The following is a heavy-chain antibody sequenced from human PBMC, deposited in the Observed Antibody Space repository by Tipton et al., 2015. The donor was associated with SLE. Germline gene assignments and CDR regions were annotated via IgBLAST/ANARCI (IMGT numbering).Heavy chain of an antibody. D-gene: IGHD6-13*01. CDR2: INHSGST. Sequence: TLSLTCAVYGGSFSGYYWSWIRQPPGKGLEWIGEINHSGSTNYNPSLKSRVTISVDTSKNQCSLKLSSVTAADTAVYYCARVVAAVGTAFDIWGQGTMVTVSS. CDR1: GGSFSGYY. CDR3: ARVVAAVGTAFDI. V-gene: IGHV4-34*01. J-gene: IGHJ3*02.